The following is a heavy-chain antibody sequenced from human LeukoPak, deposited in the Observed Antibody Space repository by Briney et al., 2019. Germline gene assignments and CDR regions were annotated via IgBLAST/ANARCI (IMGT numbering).Heavy chain of an antibody. CDR3: ARGRVSSGWYCDS. CDR2: ISGNGGST. V-gene: IGHV3-64*02. CDR1: GFTFSSYI. D-gene: IGHD6-19*01. J-gene: IGHJ4*02. Sequence: GGSLRLSCAASGFTFSSYIMHWVRQAPGKGLENVSAISGNGGSTYYAESVKGRFSISRDNSKNTLYLQMGSLTAEDMAVYYCARGRVSSGWYCDSWGQGTLVTVSS.